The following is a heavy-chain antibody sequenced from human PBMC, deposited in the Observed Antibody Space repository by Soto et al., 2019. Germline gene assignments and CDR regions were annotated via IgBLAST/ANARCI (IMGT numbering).Heavy chain of an antibody. CDR1: GFTFSSYG. J-gene: IGHJ4*02. D-gene: IGHD3-22*01. Sequence: GGSLRLSCAASGFTFSSYGMHWVRQAPGKGLEWVAVISYDGSNKYYADSVRGRFTISRDNPKNTLYLQMNSLRAEDTAVYYCAKASIPYDSSGYYSPGFDYWGQGTLVTVSS. V-gene: IGHV3-30*18. CDR3: AKASIPYDSSGYYSPGFDY. CDR2: ISYDGSNK.